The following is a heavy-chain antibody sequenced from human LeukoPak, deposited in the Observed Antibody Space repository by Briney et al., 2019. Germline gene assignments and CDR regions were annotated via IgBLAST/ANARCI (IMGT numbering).Heavy chain of an antibody. D-gene: IGHD5-12*01. CDR1: GFTFNSYA. CDR3: ASSWICDY. J-gene: IGHJ4*02. Sequence: PGRSLRLSCAASGFTFNSYAMHWVRQAPGKGLEWVAVISYDGSNKYYADSVKGRFTISRDNSKNTLYLQMNSLRAEDTAVYYCASSWICDYWGQGTLVTVSS. CDR2: ISYDGSNK. V-gene: IGHV3-30*04.